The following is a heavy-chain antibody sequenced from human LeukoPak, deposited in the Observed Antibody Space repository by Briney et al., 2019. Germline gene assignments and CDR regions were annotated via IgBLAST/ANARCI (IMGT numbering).Heavy chain of an antibody. D-gene: IGHD3-3*01. CDR3: AKETMEWLLSDYYYYGMDV. CDR2: ISGSGGST. V-gene: IGHV3-23*01. Sequence: GGSLRLSCTASGFTFSSYTMSWVRQAPGKGLEWVSAISGSGGSTYYADSVKGRFTISRDNSKNTLYLQMNSLRAEDTAVYYCAKETMEWLLSDYYYYGMDVWGQGTTVTVSS. J-gene: IGHJ6*02. CDR1: GFTFSSYT.